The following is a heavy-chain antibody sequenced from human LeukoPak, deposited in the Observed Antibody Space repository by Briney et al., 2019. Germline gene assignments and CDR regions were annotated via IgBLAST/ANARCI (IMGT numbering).Heavy chain of an antibody. CDR1: GSSISSYY. J-gene: IGHJ4*02. D-gene: IGHD3-10*01. CDR2: IFLSGST. V-gene: IGHV4-59*01. Sequence: SETLSLTCTVSGSSISSYYWSWIRQPPGKGLEWIGYIFLSGSTKYNPSLQSRVTISIDTTKSQFSLRLNSVTAADTAVYYCARTEYYFDHWGRGTLVTVPS. CDR3: ARTEYYFDH.